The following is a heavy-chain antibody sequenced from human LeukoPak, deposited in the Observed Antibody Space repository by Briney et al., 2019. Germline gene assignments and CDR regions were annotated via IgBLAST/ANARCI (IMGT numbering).Heavy chain of an antibody. Sequence: SETLSLTCAVYGGSFSGYYWSWIRQPPGKGLEWIGEINHSGSTNYNPSLKSRVTISVDTSKNQFSLKLSSVTAADAAVYYRARGKGAPSGYPRFYYFDYWGQGTLVTVSS. V-gene: IGHV4-34*01. CDR2: INHSGST. D-gene: IGHD3-22*01. J-gene: IGHJ4*02. CDR3: ARGKGAPSGYPRFYYFDY. CDR1: GGSFSGYY.